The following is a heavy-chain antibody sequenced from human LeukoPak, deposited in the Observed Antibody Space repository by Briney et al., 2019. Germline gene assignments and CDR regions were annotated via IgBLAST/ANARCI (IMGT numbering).Heavy chain of an antibody. CDR3: ARMVRGVRYFDY. J-gene: IGHJ4*01. CDR2: IYTSGST. V-gene: IGHV4-61*02. CDR1: GGSISSGSYY. Sequence: NPSQTLSLTCTVSGGSISSGSYYWSWIRQPAGKGLEWIGRIYTSGSTYYNPSLKSRVTISVDRSKNQFSLKKTSVTAADTAVYYCARMVRGVRYFDYWGQGKLVTVSS. D-gene: IGHD3-10*01.